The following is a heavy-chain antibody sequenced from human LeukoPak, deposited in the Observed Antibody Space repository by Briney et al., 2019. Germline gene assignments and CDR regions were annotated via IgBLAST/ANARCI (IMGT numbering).Heavy chain of an antibody. Sequence: GESLKISCKGSGYSFTSYWIGWVRQMPGKGLEWMGIIYPGDSDTRYSPSFQGQVTISADKSISTAYLQWSSLKASDTAMYYCARHKSYVWGSYRYTGEFDYWGQGTLVTVSS. J-gene: IGHJ4*02. V-gene: IGHV5-51*01. CDR3: ARHKSYVWGSYRYTGEFDY. CDR1: GYSFTSYW. D-gene: IGHD3-16*02. CDR2: IYPGDSDT.